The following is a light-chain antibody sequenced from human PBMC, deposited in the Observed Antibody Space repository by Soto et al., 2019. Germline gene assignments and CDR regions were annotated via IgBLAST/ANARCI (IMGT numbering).Light chain of an antibody. Sequence: EIVMTQSPATLSVSPGERATLSCRASQSLSSNLAWYQQKPGQAPRLLIYGASTRATGIPARFSGRGSGTEFTLTISSLQSEDFTVYYCQQYNNWPLTFGGGTKVDIK. CDR1: QSLSSN. J-gene: IGKJ4*01. CDR2: GAS. V-gene: IGKV3-15*01. CDR3: QQYNNWPLT.